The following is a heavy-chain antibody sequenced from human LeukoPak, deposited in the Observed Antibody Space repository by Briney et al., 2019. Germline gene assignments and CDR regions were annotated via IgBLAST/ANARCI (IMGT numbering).Heavy chain of an antibody. V-gene: IGHV1-2*02. D-gene: IGHD1-26*01. CDR3: ARSTRTGGFDYYYYMAV. CDR2: INPNSGGT. J-gene: IGHJ6*03. Sequence: ASVKVSCKASGYTFTGYYMHWVRQAPGQGLEWMGWINPNSGGTNYAQKFQGRVTMTRDTSISTAYMELSSLRSDDTAVYYCARSTRTGGFDYYYYMAVWGKGTTVTVSS. CDR1: GYTFTGYY.